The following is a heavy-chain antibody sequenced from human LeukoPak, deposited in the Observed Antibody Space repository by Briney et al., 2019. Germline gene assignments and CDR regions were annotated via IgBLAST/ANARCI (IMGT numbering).Heavy chain of an antibody. CDR2: INHRGST. D-gene: IGHD6-13*01. Sequence: SETLSLTCAVYGGSFSGYYWSWIRQPPGKGLGWIGEINHRGSTNYNPSLKSRDTISVDPSKNQFSLKLSSVTPADTAVYYCARVLAAAGNNWFDPWGQGTLVTVSS. J-gene: IGHJ5*02. CDR1: GGSFSGYY. V-gene: IGHV4-34*01. CDR3: ARVLAAAGNNWFDP.